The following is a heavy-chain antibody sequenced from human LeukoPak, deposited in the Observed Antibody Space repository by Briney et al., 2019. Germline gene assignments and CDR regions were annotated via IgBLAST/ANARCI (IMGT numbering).Heavy chain of an antibody. CDR3: ARDAPPMSLILGVVPWEGMDV. Sequence: GGSLRLSCAASGFTFSSYEMNWVRQAPGKGLEWVSCISSSGITIYYADSMKGRFTISRDNAKNSLYLQMNSLRAEDTAVYYCARDAPPMSLILGVVPWEGMDVWGQGTTVTASS. J-gene: IGHJ6*02. CDR2: ISSSGITI. CDR1: GFTFSSYE. V-gene: IGHV3-48*03. D-gene: IGHD3-3*01.